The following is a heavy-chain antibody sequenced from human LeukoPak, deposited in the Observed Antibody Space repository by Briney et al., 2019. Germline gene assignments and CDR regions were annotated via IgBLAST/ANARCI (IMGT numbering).Heavy chain of an antibody. Sequence: PSETLSLTCTVSGGSISSDYWNWIRQSPGRGLEWIGYIHYSGSTNYNPSLKSRVTVSVDTSKNQFSLKLSSVTAADTAVYYCARNTSSSPWFDPWGQGTLVTVSS. V-gene: IGHV4-59*01. CDR2: IHYSGST. CDR3: ARNTSSSPWFDP. CDR1: GGSISSDY. D-gene: IGHD6-6*01. J-gene: IGHJ5*02.